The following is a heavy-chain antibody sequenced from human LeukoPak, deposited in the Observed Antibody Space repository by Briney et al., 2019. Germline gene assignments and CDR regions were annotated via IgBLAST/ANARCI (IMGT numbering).Heavy chain of an antibody. CDR2: IYHSGST. CDR3: ARLVAATGNFDY. J-gene: IGHJ4*02. Sequence: SQTLSLTCAVSGGSFSRGGYSWSWLRQPPGKVLEWIGYIYHSGSTYYNPSLKSRVTISVDRSKNQFSLKLSSVTAADTAVYYCARLVAATGNFDYWGQGTLVTVSS. D-gene: IGHD6-13*01. V-gene: IGHV4-30-2*01. CDR1: GGSFSRGGYS.